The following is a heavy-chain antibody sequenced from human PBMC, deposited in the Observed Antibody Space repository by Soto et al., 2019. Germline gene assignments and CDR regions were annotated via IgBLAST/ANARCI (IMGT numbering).Heavy chain of an antibody. D-gene: IGHD3-22*01. J-gene: IGHJ6*02. CDR1: GFTFSSYG. V-gene: IGHV3-30*18. Sequence: PEVSMRHSFLASGFTFSSYGMHWVRQAPGKGLAWVAVISYDGSNKYYADSVKGRFTISRDNSKNTLYLQMNSLRAEDTAVYYCAKDLKYDSSGYYYLYYYYYGMDVWGQGT. CDR2: ISYDGSNK. CDR3: AKDLKYDSSGYYYLYYYYYGMDV.